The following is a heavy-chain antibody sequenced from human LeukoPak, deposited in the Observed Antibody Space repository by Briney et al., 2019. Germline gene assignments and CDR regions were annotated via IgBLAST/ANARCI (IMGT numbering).Heavy chain of an antibody. CDR2: IYHSGST. Sequence: PSETLSLTCTVSGGSISSGGYYWSWIRQPPGKGLEWIGYIYHSGSTYYNPSLKSRVTISVDRSTNQFSLKLSSVTAADTAVYYCASQAYYDFWSGYITPFDYWGQGTLVTVSS. V-gene: IGHV4-30-2*01. D-gene: IGHD3-3*01. CDR1: GGSISSGGYY. J-gene: IGHJ4*02. CDR3: ASQAYYDFWSGYITPFDY.